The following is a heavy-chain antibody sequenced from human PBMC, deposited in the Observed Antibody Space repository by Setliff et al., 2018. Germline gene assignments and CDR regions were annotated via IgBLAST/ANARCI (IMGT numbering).Heavy chain of an antibody. CDR2: IGVYSGNT. J-gene: IGHJ5*02. CDR3: MRLVRFCSRTVCQRTSGDEA. CDR1: GYTFRQSI. Sequence: ASVKVSCKASGYTFRQSIVSWVRQAPGQGLEWLGWIGVYSGNTYSAQRFQGRVSLTTDESTNTAHLELRGLRSDDTAVYYCMRLVRFCSRTVCQRTSGDEAWGQGTLVTVS. V-gene: IGHV1-18*01. D-gene: IGHD3-3*01.